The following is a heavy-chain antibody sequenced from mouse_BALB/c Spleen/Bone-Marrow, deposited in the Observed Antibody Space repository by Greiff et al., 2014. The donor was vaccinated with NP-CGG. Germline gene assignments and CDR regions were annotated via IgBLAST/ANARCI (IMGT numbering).Heavy chain of an antibody. CDR2: IWGGGIT. CDR1: GFSLTDYG. D-gene: IGHD1-1*01. J-gene: IGHJ2*01. Sequence: VHLVESGPGLVAPSQSLSITCTVSGFSLTDYGVSWIRQPPGKGLEWLGVIWGGGITYYNSTLKSRLSISKDSSKSQVFSKMNSLQTDDTAMYYCAKHDTTVVVDYWGQGTTLTVSS. V-gene: IGHV2-6-5*01. CDR3: AKHDTTVVVDY.